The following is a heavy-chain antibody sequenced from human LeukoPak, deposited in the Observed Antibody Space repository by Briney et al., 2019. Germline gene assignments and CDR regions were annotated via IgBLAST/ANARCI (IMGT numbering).Heavy chain of an antibody. Sequence: GGSLRLSCAASGFTFSIYSMNWVRQAPGKGLEWVSYISSSSSTIYYADSVKGRFTISRDNAKNSLYLQMNSLRAEDTAVYYCARGSSGWYTTSRKSWFDPWGQGTLVTVSS. CDR2: ISSSSSTI. CDR3: ARGSSGWYTTSRKSWFDP. J-gene: IGHJ5*02. CDR1: GFTFSIYS. D-gene: IGHD6-19*01. V-gene: IGHV3-48*01.